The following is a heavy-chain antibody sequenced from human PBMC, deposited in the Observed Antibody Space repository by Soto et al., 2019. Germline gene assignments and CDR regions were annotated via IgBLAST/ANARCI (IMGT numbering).Heavy chain of an antibody. CDR1: GFTFSRYA. V-gene: IGHV3-30-3*01. Sequence: GGSLRLSCAASGFTFSRYAMHWVRQAPGKGLEWVAVISYDGSNKYYADSVKGRFTISRDNSKNTLYLQMNSLRAEDTAVYYCARERAVVVPATSYIDYWGQGTLVTVSS. J-gene: IGHJ4*02. CDR2: ISYDGSNK. CDR3: ARERAVVVPATSYIDY. D-gene: IGHD2-2*01.